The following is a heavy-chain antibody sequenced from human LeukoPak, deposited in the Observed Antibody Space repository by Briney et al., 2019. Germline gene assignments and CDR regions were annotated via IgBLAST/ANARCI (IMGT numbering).Heavy chain of an antibody. CDR2: ISGSGGST. CDR3: AKHSSGDYFDY. CDR1: GFTFSSYA. Sequence: PGGSLGLSCAASGFTFSSYAMSWVRQAPGKGLDWVSAISGSGGSTYYADSVKGRFTISRDNSKNTLYLQMDSLRAEDTAVYYCAKHSSGDYFDYWGQGTLVTVSS. V-gene: IGHV3-23*01. J-gene: IGHJ4*02. D-gene: IGHD3-22*01.